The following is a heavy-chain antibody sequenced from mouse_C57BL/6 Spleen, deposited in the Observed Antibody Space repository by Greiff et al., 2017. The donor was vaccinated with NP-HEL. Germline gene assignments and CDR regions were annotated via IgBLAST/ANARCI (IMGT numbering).Heavy chain of an antibody. CDR1: GYTFTSYW. V-gene: IGHV1-50*01. J-gene: IGHJ2*01. D-gene: IGHD2-4*01. CDR3: ARRMITGYFDY. Sequence: QQSCKASGYTFTSYWMQWVKQRPGQGLEWIGEIDPSDSYTNYNQKFKGKATLTVDTSSSTAYMQLSSLTSEDSAVYYCARRMITGYFDYWGQGTTLTVSS. CDR2: IDPSDSYT.